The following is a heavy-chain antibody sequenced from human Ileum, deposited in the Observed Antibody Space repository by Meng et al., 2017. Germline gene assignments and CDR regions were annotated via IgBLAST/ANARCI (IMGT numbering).Heavy chain of an antibody. CDR1: GFTFSGTW. CDR2: INNDGSYT. V-gene: IGHV3-74*01. CDR3: VKDWGGAGALDY. J-gene: IGHJ4*02. Sequence: QLGGSGGGRVQPGGYLSLSCAASGFTFSGTWMHWVRQAPGKGLVWVARINNDGSYTDYVDSVKGRFTISRDNTKNTLYLQMTDLRAEDTAVYYCVKDWGGAGALDYWGQGSLVTVSS. D-gene: IGHD3-16*01.